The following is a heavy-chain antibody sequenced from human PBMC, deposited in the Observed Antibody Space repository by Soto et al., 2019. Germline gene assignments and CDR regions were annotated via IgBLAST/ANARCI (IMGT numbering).Heavy chain of an antibody. J-gene: IGHJ4*02. CDR3: ASYYDFWSGPDY. CDR1: GFTFSSYG. D-gene: IGHD3-3*01. CDR2: IWYDGSNK. V-gene: IGHV3-33*03. Sequence: GGSLRLSCAASGFTFSSYGMHWVRQAPGKGLEWVAVIWYDGSNKYYADSVKGRFTISRDNAKNSLYLQMNSLRAEDTAVYYCASYYDFWSGPDYWGQGTLVTVSS.